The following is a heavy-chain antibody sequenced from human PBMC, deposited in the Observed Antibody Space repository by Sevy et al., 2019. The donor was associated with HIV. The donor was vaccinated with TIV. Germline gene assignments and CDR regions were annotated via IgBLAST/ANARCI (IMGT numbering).Heavy chain of an antibody. V-gene: IGHV1-46*01. Sequence: ASVKVSCKASKYTFTNYNIHWVRQAPGQGLEWMGIISPNGGSSNYAQKFQGRVTMTKDTSTNTVYMELSGLRFEDTAVYFCARDQVGATPDVFDIWGQGTMVTISS. J-gene: IGHJ3*02. CDR1: KYTFTNYN. CDR2: ISPNGGSS. CDR3: ARDQVGATPDVFDI. D-gene: IGHD1-26*01.